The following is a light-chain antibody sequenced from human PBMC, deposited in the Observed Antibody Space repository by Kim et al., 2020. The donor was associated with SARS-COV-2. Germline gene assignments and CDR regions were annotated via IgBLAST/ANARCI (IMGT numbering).Light chain of an antibody. CDR3: QQYNNWPPIT. CDR1: QSVSSN. V-gene: IGKV3-15*01. Sequence: SPGDRATLSCRASQSVSSNLAWYQQKPGQAPRLLIYGASTRATGIPARFSGSGSGTEFTLTISSLQSEDFAVYYCQQYNNWPPITFGQGTRLEIK. J-gene: IGKJ5*01. CDR2: GAS.